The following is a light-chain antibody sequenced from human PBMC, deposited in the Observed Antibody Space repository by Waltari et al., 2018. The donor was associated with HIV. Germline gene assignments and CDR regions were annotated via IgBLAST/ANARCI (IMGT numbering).Light chain of an antibody. V-gene: IGLV5-45*01. J-gene: IGLJ3*02. CDR3: MIWHSSASWV. CDR2: YKSDSDN. Sequence: QAVLTQPASLSASPGASASLTCTLRSGINVGTYRIYWFQQKPGSPPQYLLRYKSDSDNHRASGGPSRFSGSNDASANAGILLISGLQSEDEADYYCMIWHSSASWVFGGGTKLTVI. CDR1: SGINVGTYR.